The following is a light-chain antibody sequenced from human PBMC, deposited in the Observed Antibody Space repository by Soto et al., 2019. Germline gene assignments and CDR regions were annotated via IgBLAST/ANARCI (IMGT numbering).Light chain of an antibody. Sequence: EIVMTQSPVTLSVSPGERATLSCRACQSISSHLAWYQQKPGQSPRLLIYGASTRATGIPARFSGSGSGTEFTLTISSLQSEDFAVYYCQQYNDWPPYTFGQGTKLEI. CDR2: GAS. CDR3: QQYNDWPPYT. V-gene: IGKV3-15*01. CDR1: QSISSH. J-gene: IGKJ2*01.